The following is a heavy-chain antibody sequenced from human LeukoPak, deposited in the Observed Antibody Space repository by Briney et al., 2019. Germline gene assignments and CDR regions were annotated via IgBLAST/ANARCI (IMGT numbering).Heavy chain of an antibody. J-gene: IGHJ6*03. CDR3: ARDLDDYGDYVSPYYYYYYMDV. V-gene: IGHV1-2*02. D-gene: IGHD4-17*01. CDR1: GYTFTGYY. CDR2: INPNSGGT. Sequence: ASVKVSCKAPGYTFTGYYMHWVRQAPGQGLEWMGWINPNSGGTNYAQKFQGRVTMTRDTSISTAYMELSRLRSDDTAVYYCARDLDDYGDYVSPYYYYYYMDVWGKGTTVTVSS.